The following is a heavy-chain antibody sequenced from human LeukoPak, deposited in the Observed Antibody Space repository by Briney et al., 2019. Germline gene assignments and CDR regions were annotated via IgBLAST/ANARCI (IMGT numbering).Heavy chain of an antibody. CDR2: IHYSGST. CDR3: ARLNIIGSSPVHHYDY. J-gene: IGHJ4*02. CDR1: GGSISGYY. D-gene: IGHD6-13*01. V-gene: IGHV4-59*08. Sequence: PSETLSLTCTVSGGSISGYYWSWIRPPPGKGLEYIAYIHYSGSTDYNPSLKSRVTISVDTSKNQFSLKLSSVTAADTAVYYCARLNIIGSSPVHHYDYWGQGTLVTVSS.